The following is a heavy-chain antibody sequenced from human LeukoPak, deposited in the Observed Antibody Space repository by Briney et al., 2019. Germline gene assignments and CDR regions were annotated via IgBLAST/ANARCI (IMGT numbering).Heavy chain of an antibody. J-gene: IGHJ4*02. CDR1: GFTVISKY. D-gene: IGHD4-17*01. V-gene: IGHV3-66*01. Sequence: GGSLRLSCTASGFTVISKYMTWVRQAPGEGLEWVSLIYSGESTYYADSLKGRFIISRDNSHNTLYLQRNSLRVEDTAVYYCARGVTTDVYWGQGTLVTVSS. CDR3: ARGVTTDVY. CDR2: IYSGEST.